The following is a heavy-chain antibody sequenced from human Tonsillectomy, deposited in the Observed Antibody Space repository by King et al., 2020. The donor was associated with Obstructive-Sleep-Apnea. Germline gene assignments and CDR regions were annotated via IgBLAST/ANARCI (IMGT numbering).Heavy chain of an antibody. CDR3: AKKELHYYYSYGMDV. J-gene: IGHJ6*02. Sequence: VQLVESGGGVVQPGKSLRLSCAASGFTFSSHGMHWVRQAPGKGLEWVAFIRYDGSNQYYADSVKGRFTISRDNSNNTLYLQMNSLRAEDTAVYYCAKKELHYYYSYGMDVWGQGTTVTVSS. D-gene: IGHD1-7*01. V-gene: IGHV3-30*02. CDR2: IRYDGSNQ. CDR1: GFTFSSHG.